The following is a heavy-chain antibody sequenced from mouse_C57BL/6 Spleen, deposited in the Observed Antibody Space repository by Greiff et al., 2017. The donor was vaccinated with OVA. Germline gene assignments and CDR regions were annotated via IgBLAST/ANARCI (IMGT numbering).Heavy chain of an antibody. CDR3: ARSELRRQKNFDY. J-gene: IGHJ2*01. Sequence: VKLMESGAELVKPGASVKLSCKASGYTFTSYWMHWVKQRPGRGLEWIGRIDPNSGGTKYNEKFKSKATLTVDKPSSTAYMQLSSLTSEDSAVYYCARSELRRQKNFDYWGQGTTLTVSS. CDR2: IDPNSGGT. V-gene: IGHV1-72*01. CDR1: GYTFTSYW. D-gene: IGHD2-12*01.